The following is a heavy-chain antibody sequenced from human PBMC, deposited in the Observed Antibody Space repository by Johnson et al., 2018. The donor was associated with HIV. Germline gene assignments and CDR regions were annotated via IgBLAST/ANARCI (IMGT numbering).Heavy chain of an antibody. CDR1: GFTFSNYA. V-gene: IGHV3-30*04. Sequence: QVQLVESGGGVVQPGRSLRLSCAASGFTFSNYAMHWVRQAPGKGLEWVAVISYDGSNKSCADSVKGRFTISRDNSKNSLYMQMDSLRAEGTALYYCARRGGYCSGNICPHVFDIWGQGTMVTVSS. CDR3: ARRGGYCSGNICPHVFDI. CDR2: ISYDGSNK. D-gene: IGHD2-15*01. J-gene: IGHJ3*02.